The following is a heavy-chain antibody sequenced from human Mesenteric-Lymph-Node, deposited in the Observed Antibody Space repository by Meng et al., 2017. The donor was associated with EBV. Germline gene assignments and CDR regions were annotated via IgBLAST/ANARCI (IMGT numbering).Heavy chain of an antibody. Sequence: GQLPESGPGLVKPSGTLSLTCAVSGGSISSYNWWSWVRQTPGKGLEWIGEIFHSGTTNNNPSLRSRLTLSVDKSKNQFSLRLSSVTAADTAVYYCAKVDGSGRSNWFDPWGQGTLVTVSS. V-gene: IGHV4-4*02. J-gene: IGHJ5*02. CDR1: GGSISSYNW. D-gene: IGHD3-10*01. CDR3: AKVDGSGRSNWFDP. CDR2: IFHSGTT.